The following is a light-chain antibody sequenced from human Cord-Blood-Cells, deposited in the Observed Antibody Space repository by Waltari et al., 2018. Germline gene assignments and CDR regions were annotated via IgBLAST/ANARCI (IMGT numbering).Light chain of an antibody. J-gene: IGKJ1*01. CDR3: QQYNSYSRT. V-gene: IGKV1-5*01. CDR1: QSISSW. CDR2: DAS. Sequence: DIQMIQSPSTLSASVGDRVTLTCRASQSISSWLAWYQQKPGKAPKLLIYDASSLESGVPSRFSGSGSGTEFTLTISSLQPDDFATYYCQQYNSYSRTFGQGTKVEIK.